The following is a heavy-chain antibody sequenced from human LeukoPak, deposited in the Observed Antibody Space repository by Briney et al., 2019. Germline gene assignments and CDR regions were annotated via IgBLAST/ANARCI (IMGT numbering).Heavy chain of an antibody. J-gene: IGHJ6*03. CDR2: ISSSGSTI. CDR3: ARVSIGGSSTRGSFYMDV. V-gene: IGHV3-48*03. Sequence: PGGSLRLSCAASGFTFSSYEMNWVRQAPGKGLEWVSYISSSGSTIYYADSVKGRFTISRDNAKNSLYLQMNSLRADDTAVYYCARVSIGGSSTRGSFYMDVWGKGTTVTVSS. D-gene: IGHD6-6*01. CDR1: GFTFSSYE.